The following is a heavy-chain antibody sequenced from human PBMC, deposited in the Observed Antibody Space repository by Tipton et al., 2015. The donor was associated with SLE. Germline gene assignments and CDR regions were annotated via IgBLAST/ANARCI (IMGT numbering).Heavy chain of an antibody. CDR3: ARHEGPCSSTSCDDYYYSYYMDV. Sequence: TLSLTCAVSGYSISSGYNWGWIRQPPGKGLEWIGSIFHSGYTYYNPSLKSRVTISVDTAKNQFSLMLSSVTAADTAVYYCARHEGPCSSTSCDDYYYSYYMDVWGEETTVTVSS. D-gene: IGHD2-2*01. CDR1: GYSISSGYN. CDR2: IFHSGYT. V-gene: IGHV4-38-2*01. J-gene: IGHJ6*03.